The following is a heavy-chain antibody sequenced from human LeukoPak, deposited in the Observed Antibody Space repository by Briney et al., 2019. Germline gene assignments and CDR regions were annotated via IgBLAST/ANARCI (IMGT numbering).Heavy chain of an antibody. D-gene: IGHD6-13*01. CDR3: ATDPAAGTRTGY. CDR2: IKQDGSEK. J-gene: IGHJ4*02. V-gene: IGHV3-7*04. Sequence: GGSLRLSCAASGFTFSSYWMILVRQAPGEGLEWVANIKQDGSEKYYVDSVKGRFTISRDNAKNSLYLQMNSLRAEHTAVYYCATDPAAGTRTGYWGQGTLVTVSS. CDR1: GFTFSSYW.